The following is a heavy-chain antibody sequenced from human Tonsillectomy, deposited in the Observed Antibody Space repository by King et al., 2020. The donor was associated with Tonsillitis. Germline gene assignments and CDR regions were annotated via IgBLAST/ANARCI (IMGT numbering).Heavy chain of an antibody. CDR3: AKDGPMSATVPECFDF. Sequence: VQLVESGGGLVRPGGSLRLSCAASGFNFRTYAMNWLRQAPGKGLEWVSFVAPSGDRTYFADTVKGRANISRDNSNNMLYLEMDSLRVDDTAVYYCAKDGPMSATVPECFDFWGPGTAVTVSS. CDR2: VAPSGDRT. V-gene: IGHV3-23*04. CDR1: GFNFRTYA. D-gene: IGHD2-15*01. J-gene: IGHJ4*02.